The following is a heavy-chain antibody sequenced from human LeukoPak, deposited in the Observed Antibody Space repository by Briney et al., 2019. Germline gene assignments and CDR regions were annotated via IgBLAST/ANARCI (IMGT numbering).Heavy chain of an antibody. Sequence: TLSLTCTVFGGSISSGDYYWSWIRQPPGKGLEWIGYIYYSGSTYYNPSLKSRITISVDTSKNQFSLKLSSVTAADTAVYYCARGVDIVATDWFDPWGQGTLVTVSS. CDR1: GGSISSGDYY. D-gene: IGHD5-12*01. CDR3: ARGVDIVATDWFDP. CDR2: IYYSGST. V-gene: IGHV4-30-4*01. J-gene: IGHJ5*02.